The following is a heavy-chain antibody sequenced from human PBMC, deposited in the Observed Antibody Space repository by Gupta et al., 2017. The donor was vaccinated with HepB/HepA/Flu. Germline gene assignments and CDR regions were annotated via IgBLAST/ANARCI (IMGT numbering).Heavy chain of an antibody. CDR1: GFTFSNYA. CDR3: ARSKVVGLPQTAYYYYGMDV. V-gene: IGHV3-33*01. Sequence: QVHLVESGGGVVQPGRSLRLSCAASGFTFSNYAMNWVRQAPGKGRERVAVIWYDGSKQYYADSVKGRFTISRDNSKNTLYLQLNSLRAEDTAVYFCARSKVVGLPQTAYYYYGMDVWGQGTTVTVSS. D-gene: IGHD2-15*01. CDR2: IWYDGSKQ. J-gene: IGHJ6*02.